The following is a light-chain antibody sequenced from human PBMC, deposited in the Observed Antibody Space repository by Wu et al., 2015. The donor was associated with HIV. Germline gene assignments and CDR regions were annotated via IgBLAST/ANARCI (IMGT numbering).Light chain of an antibody. CDR1: QGIRNS. CDR3: QEYYSTPRAWT. CDR2: AAS. Sequence: DIQMTQSPSSLSASVGDRVTITCRASQGIRNSLAWYQQKPGKAPQLLVYAASRLESGVPSRFSGSGSGTDYTLTISSLQPEDFATYYCQEYYSTPRAWTFGQGTKVEI. J-gene: IGKJ1*01. V-gene: IGKV1-NL1*01.